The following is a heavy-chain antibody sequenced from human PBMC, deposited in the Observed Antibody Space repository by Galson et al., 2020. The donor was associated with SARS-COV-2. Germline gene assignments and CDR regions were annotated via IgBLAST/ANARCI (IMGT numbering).Heavy chain of an antibody. D-gene: IGHD5-18*01. CDR2: ISYDGSNK. CDR3: ADLYSYGLYGMDV. CDR1: GFTFSSYG. V-gene: IGHV3-30*03. Sequence: GESLKISCAASGFTFSSYGMHWVRQAPGKGLEWVAVISYDGSNKYYADSVKGRFTISRDNSKNTLYLQMNSLRAEDTAVYYCADLYSYGLYGMDVWGQGTTVTVSS. J-gene: IGHJ6*02.